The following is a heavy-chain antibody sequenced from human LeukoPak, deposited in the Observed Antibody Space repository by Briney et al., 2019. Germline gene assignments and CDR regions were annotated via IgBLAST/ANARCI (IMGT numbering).Heavy chain of an antibody. V-gene: IGHV3-13*01. CDR2: IGTAGEI. D-gene: IGHD6-19*01. J-gene: IGHJ1*01. CDR1: GFTFSSYD. Sequence: GGSLRLSCAASGFTFSSYDIHWVRQATGKGLEWVSGIGTAGEIYYPGSVKGRFTISRENAKNSLYLQMNSLRAGDTAVYYCARGRWSSGWYAEYFQHWGQGTLVTVSS. CDR3: ARGRWSSGWYAEYFQH.